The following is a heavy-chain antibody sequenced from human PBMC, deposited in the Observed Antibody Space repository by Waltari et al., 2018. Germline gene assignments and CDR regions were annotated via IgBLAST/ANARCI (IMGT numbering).Heavy chain of an antibody. CDR1: GYRFTNYG. CDR2: ISAYNGNT. D-gene: IGHD3-16*01. Sequence: QVQLVQSGAAVKKPGASLRVSCKASGYRFTNYGIHWVRQAPGQGLQWMGWISAYNGNTKYAQKLQGRVTMTTDTSTSTAYMQLRSLRSDDTAVYYCARRGGRNSDFDYWGQGTLVTVSS. J-gene: IGHJ4*02. CDR3: ARRGGRNSDFDY. V-gene: IGHV1-18*01.